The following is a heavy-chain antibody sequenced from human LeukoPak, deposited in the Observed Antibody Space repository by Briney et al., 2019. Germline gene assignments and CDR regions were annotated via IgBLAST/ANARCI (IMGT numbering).Heavy chain of an antibody. CDR3: ARAGDYVYNYFDY. CDR2: ISRSTSTI. J-gene: IGHJ4*02. D-gene: IGHD4-17*01. CDR1: GFTFRSYS. V-gene: IGHV3-48*02. Sequence: GSLRLSCAASGFTFRSYSMSWVRQAPGKGLEWVSHISRSTSTIYYAGSVKGRSTISRDDARNSLYLQMNSLRDEDTAVYYCARAGDYVYNYFDYWGQGTLVTVSS.